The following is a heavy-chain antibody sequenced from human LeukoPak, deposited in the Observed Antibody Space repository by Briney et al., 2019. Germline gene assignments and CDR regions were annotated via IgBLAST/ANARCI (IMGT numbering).Heavy chain of an antibody. Sequence: GRSLRLSCAASGFSFSNYDMHWVRQAPGKGLEWVALILTDGSNEHYADSVKGRFTISRDNAKNSLYLQMNSLRDEDTAVFYCARAWSGSIDNWGQGTLVTVSS. D-gene: IGHD1-14*01. J-gene: IGHJ4*02. CDR2: ILTDGSNE. V-gene: IGHV3-33*01. CDR3: ARAWSGSIDN. CDR1: GFSFSNYD.